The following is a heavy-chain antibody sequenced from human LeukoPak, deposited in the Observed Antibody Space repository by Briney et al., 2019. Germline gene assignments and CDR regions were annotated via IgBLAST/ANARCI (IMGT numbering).Heavy chain of an antibody. Sequence: GGSLRLSCAASGFTFSSYWMSWVRQAPGKGLEWVANIKQDGSEKYYVDSVKGRFTISRDNAKNSLYLQMNSLRAEDTAVYYCARGLRYGSGSPRFPFGPWGQGTLVTVSS. CDR1: GFTFSSYW. V-gene: IGHV3-7*01. CDR3: ARGLRYGSGSPRFPFGP. D-gene: IGHD3-10*01. CDR2: IKQDGSEK. J-gene: IGHJ5*02.